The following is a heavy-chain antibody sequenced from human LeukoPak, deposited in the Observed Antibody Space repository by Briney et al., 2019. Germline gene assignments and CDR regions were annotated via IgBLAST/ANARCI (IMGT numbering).Heavy chain of an antibody. D-gene: IGHD1-26*01. CDR2: IRSKANSYAT. CDR3: TTEGWEQPFDY. V-gene: IGHV3-73*01. J-gene: IGHJ4*02. CDR1: GFTFSGSA. Sequence: PGGSLRLSCAASGFTFSGSAMHWVRQASGKGLEWVGRIRSKANSYATAYAASVKGRFTISRDDSKNTAYLQMNSLKTEDTAVYYCTTEGWEQPFDYWGQGTLVTVSS.